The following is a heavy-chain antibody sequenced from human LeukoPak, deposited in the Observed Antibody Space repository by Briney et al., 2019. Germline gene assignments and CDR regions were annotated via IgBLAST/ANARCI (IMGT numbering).Heavy chain of an antibody. V-gene: IGHV1-2*02. CDR2: INPNSGGT. Sequence: ASVKVSFKASGYTFTGYYMHWVRQAPGQGLEWMGWINPNSGGTNYAQKFQGRVTMTRDTSISTAYMELSRLRSDGTAVYYCARDSAAAIYYFDYWGQGTLVTVSS. J-gene: IGHJ4*02. CDR3: ARDSAAAIYYFDY. CDR1: GYTFTGYY. D-gene: IGHD6-13*01.